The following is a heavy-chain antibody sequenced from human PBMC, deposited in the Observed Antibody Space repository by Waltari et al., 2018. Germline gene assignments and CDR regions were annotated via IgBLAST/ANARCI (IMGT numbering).Heavy chain of an antibody. Sequence: QVQLVESGGGVVQPGRSLRLSCAAFGFSFSSHGMHWVRQAPGRGLEWLVVIRNDGSDAYYTHSVRGRFIISRDNSKNILHLQMNSLRVEDTAGYYCARDRDRLTNLIDDWGQGTLVTVSS. CDR2: IRNDGSDA. D-gene: IGHD2-21*02. CDR1: GFSFSSHG. V-gene: IGHV3-33*01. CDR3: ARDRDRLTNLIDD. J-gene: IGHJ4*02.